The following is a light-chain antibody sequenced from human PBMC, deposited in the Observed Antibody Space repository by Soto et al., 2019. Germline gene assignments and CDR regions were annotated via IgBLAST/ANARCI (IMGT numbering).Light chain of an antibody. CDR3: QPYYSYSWT. V-gene: IGKV1-5*01. CDR2: DAS. Sequence: DIQMTQSPSTLSASVGDSVTITCRASHSINIWLAWYQQKPGKAPKLLIYDASSLESGVPSRFSGRGSGTEFTLTISSLQPDAFATYFCQPYYSYSWTFGLGTKVEIK. J-gene: IGKJ1*01. CDR1: HSINIW.